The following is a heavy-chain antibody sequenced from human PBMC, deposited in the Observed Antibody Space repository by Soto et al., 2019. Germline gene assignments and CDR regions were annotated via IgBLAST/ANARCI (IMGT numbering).Heavy chain of an antibody. CDR1: GGTFSSYA. V-gene: IGHV1-69*13. J-gene: IGHJ6*02. CDR2: IIPIFGTA. Sequence: SVNVSCKAAGGTFSSYAISWVRQAPGQGLEWMGGIIPIFGTANYAQKFQGRVTITADESTSTAYMELNSLRDEDTAVYYCARDSEPSGSGSYYNNYGMDVWGQGTTVTVSS. D-gene: IGHD3-10*01. CDR3: ARDSEPSGSGSYYNNYGMDV.